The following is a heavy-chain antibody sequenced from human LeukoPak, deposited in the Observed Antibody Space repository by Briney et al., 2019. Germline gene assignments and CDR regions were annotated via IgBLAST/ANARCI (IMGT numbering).Heavy chain of an antibody. D-gene: IGHD3-16*01. J-gene: IGHJ4*02. CDR3: ARRNDPYYFDY. V-gene: IGHV4-30-4*08. CDR2: IYYSGSS. Sequence: TSQTLSLTCTVSGGSISSGDYYWSWIRQPPGKGLEWIEYIYYSGSSFYNPSLKSRLTISVDTSKNHFSLNLSSVTAADTAVYYCARRNDPYYFDYWGQGTLVTVSS. CDR1: GGSISSGDYY.